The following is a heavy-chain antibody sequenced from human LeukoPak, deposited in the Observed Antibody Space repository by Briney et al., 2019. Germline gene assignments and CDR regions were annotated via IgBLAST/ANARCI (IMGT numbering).Heavy chain of an antibody. D-gene: IGHD6-6*01. J-gene: IGHJ4*02. CDR2: INPSGGST. CDR1: GYTFTSYY. V-gene: IGHV1-46*01. Sequence: ASVKVSCKASGYTFTSYYMHWVRQAPGQGLEWMGIINPSGGSTSYAQKFQGRVTMTRDMSTSTVYMELSSLRSEDTAVYYCARDYLLGSGMGSSPPFFDYWGQGTLVTVSS. CDR3: ARDYLLGSGMGSSPPFFDY.